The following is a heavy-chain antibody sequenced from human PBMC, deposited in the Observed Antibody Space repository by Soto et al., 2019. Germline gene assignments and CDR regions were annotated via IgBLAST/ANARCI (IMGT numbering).Heavy chain of an antibody. CDR3: ASPPYYYDSSGYDYYFDY. J-gene: IGHJ4*02. CDR2: IIPIFGTA. Sequence: ASVKVSCKASGGTFSSYAISWVRQAPGQGLEWMGGIIPIFGTANYAQKFQGRVTITADESTSTAYMELSSLRSEDTAVYYCASPPYYYDSSGYDYYFDYWGQGTLVTVSS. D-gene: IGHD3-22*01. V-gene: IGHV1-69*13. CDR1: GGTFSSYA.